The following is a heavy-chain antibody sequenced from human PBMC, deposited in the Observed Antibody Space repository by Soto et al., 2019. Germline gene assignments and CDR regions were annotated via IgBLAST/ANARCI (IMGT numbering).Heavy chain of an antibody. Sequence: PGGSLRLSCTGSGFTFSSSTMTWVRQGPGKGLEWVSSISSSSSYIYFADSLKARFTISRDNAKNSLYLQMNSLRAEDTAVYYCARDIGEMSAVWGQGTQVTVSS. CDR2: ISSSSSYI. J-gene: IGHJ4*02. V-gene: IGHV3-21*06. CDR3: ARDIGEMSAV. CDR1: GFTFSSST. D-gene: IGHD3-10*01.